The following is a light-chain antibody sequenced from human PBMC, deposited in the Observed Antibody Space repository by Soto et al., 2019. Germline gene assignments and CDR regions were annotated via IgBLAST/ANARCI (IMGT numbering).Light chain of an antibody. V-gene: IGLV2-8*01. Sequence: QSALTQPSSASGSPGQSVTISCTGTSNDIGAYNYVSWYQHHPGKVPKLLIYEVFRRPSGVPDRFSASKSGNTASLTVSGLQPEDEADYYCLSYVGRETGGFGSGTKVTV. CDR3: LSYVGRETGG. J-gene: IGLJ1*01. CDR1: SNDIGAYNY. CDR2: EVF.